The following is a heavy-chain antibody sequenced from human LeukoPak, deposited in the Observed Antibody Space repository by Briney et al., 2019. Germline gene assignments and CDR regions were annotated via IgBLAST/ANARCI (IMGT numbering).Heavy chain of an antibody. CDR1: GYSISSGYY. CDR2: IYHSGST. V-gene: IGHV4-38-2*02. CDR3: ARHPMIHYFQH. J-gene: IGHJ1*01. D-gene: IGHD3-22*01. Sequence: SSETLSLTCTVSGYSISSGYYWGWIRQPPGKGLEWIGSIYHSGSTYYNPSLKSRVTISVDTSKNQFSLKLSSVTAADTAVYYCARHPMIHYFQHWGQGTLVTVSS.